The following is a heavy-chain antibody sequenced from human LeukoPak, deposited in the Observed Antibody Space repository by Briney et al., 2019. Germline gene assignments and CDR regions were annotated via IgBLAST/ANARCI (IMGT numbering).Heavy chain of an antibody. CDR1: GFTFSSYS. J-gene: IGHJ4*02. CDR2: ISSSSRYI. D-gene: IGHD3-22*01. Sequence: SGGSLRLSCAASGFTFSSYSMNWVRQAPGKGLEWVSSISSSSRYIYYADSVKGRFTISRDNAKNSLYLQMNSLRAEDTAVYYCARSTYYYDSSGPGYWGQGTLVTVSS. V-gene: IGHV3-21*01. CDR3: ARSTYYYDSSGPGY.